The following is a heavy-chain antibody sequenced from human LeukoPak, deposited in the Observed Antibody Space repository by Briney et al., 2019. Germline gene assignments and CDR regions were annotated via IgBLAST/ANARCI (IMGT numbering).Heavy chain of an antibody. CDR1: GGSISSSSYY. CDR2: IYYSGST. D-gene: IGHD3-22*01. J-gene: IGHJ4*02. CDR3: ARRDYHDSSAYLRN. V-gene: IGHV4-39*01. Sequence: SETLSLTCTVSGGSISSSSYYWGWIRQPPGKGLEWIGSIYYSGSTYYNPSLKSRVTISVDTSKNQFSLKLSSVTAADTAVYYCARRDYHDSSAYLRNWGQGTLVTVSS.